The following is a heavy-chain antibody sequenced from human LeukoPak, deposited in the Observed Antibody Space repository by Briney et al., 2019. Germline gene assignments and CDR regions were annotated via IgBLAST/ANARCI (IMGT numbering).Heavy chain of an antibody. J-gene: IGHJ5*02. CDR2: ISCDGSNK. CDR3: ARGGGSYSSQAYH. Sequence: GGSLRLSCAASGFTFSSYAMHWVRQAPGKGLEWVAVISCDGSNKYYADSVKGRFTISRDNSKNTLYLQMNSLRAEDTAVYYCARGGGSYSSQAYHWGQGTLVTVSS. CDR1: GFTFSSYA. D-gene: IGHD1-26*01. V-gene: IGHV3-30-3*01.